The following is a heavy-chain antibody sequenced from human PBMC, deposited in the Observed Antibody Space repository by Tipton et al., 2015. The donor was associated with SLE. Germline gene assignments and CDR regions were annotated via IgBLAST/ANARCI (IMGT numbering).Heavy chain of an antibody. Sequence: LSLTCTVSGGLISNKYWSWIRQAPGKGLEWIGYIYTNGRTNYNPSLKSRVTISVDTSKNHFSLKLTSVTAADTAVYYCATNGHGETYEFFTEYLRHWGQGTLVTVSS. CDR3: ATNGHGETYEFFTEYLRH. CDR1: GGLISNKY. V-gene: IGHV4-4*08. CDR2: IYTNGRT. D-gene: IGHD5-12*01. J-gene: IGHJ1*01.